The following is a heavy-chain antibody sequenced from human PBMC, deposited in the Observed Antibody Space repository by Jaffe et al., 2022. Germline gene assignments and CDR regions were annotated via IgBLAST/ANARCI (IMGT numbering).Heavy chain of an antibody. CDR2: IITGNGDT. V-gene: IGHV1-3*04. J-gene: IGHJ4*02. CDR1: GFSFTTYH. D-gene: IGHD3-22*01. Sequence: QVLLVQSGAEVKKPGASVKISCKASGFSFTTYHVHWVRQAPGQRPEWMAWIITGNGDTHYSHKFQGRLTITRDTSASSVYMELNSLTSEDTAIYYCARGTRGIENRAYEPVDYWGQGSLVTVSS. CDR3: ARGTRGIENRAYEPVDY.